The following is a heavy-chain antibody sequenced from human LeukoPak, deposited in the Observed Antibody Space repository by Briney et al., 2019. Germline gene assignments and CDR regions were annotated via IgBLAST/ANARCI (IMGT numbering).Heavy chain of an antibody. CDR2: ISGSGNGGSI. D-gene: IGHD3-16*01. CDR1: GFVFSIYT. CDR3: VKDFGRVRGTPDS. Sequence: GGSLRLSCSASGFVFSIYTMYWVRQAPGKGPEYVSTISGSGNGGSIYYADSVKGRFTISRDDSKSILYLRMNGLRSEDTAVYYCVKDFGRVRGTPDSWGQGTLVTVSS. J-gene: IGHJ4*02. V-gene: IGHV3-64D*06.